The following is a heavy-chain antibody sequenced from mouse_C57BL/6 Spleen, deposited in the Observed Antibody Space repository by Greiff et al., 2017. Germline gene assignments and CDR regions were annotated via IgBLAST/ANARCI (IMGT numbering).Heavy chain of an antibody. J-gene: IGHJ4*01. CDR1: GYTFTDYE. Sequence: QVQLQQSGAELVRPGASVTLSCKASGYTFTDYEMHWVKQTPVHGLEWIGAIDPETGGTAYNQKFKGKAILTADKSSSTAYMELRSLTSEDSAVYYRTLTEYYAMDYWGQGTSVTVSS. CDR3: TLTEYYAMDY. V-gene: IGHV1-15*01. D-gene: IGHD4-1*01. CDR2: IDPETGGT.